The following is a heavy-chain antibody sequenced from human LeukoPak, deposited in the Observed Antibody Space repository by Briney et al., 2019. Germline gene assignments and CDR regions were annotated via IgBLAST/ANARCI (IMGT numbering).Heavy chain of an antibody. CDR2: IYYSGST. CDR1: GGSISSYY. Sequence: SETLSLTCTVSGGSISSYYWSWIRQPPGKGLEWIGYIYYSGSTNYNPSLKSRVTISVDTSKNQFPLKLSSVTAADTAVYYCARSHYGDLDYWGQGTLVTASS. D-gene: IGHD4-17*01. V-gene: IGHV4-59*08. J-gene: IGHJ4*02. CDR3: ARSHYGDLDY.